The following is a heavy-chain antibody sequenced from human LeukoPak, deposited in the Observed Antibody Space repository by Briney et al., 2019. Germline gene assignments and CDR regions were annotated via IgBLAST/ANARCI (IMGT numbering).Heavy chain of an antibody. CDR3: AAKPGDCSSTSCYRAEYFQH. CDR1: GGSFSGYY. V-gene: IGHV4-34*01. J-gene: IGHJ1*01. D-gene: IGHD2-2*01. CDR2: INHSGST. Sequence: SETLSLTCAVYGGSFSGYYWSWIPQPPGKGLEWIGEINHSGSTNYNPSLKSRVTISVDTSKNQFSLKLSSVTAADTAVYYCAAKPGDCSSTSCYRAEYFQHWGQGTLVTVSS.